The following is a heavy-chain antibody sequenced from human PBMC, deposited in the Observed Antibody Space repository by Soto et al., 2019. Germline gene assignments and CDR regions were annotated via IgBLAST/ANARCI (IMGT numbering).Heavy chain of an antibody. CDR2: ISSSSRT. D-gene: IGHD6-19*01. V-gene: IGHV3-48*04. CDR3: AVAVAGPTAIGY. CDR1: GFTFSSYS. Sequence: GGSLRLSCAASGFTFSSYSMNWVRQAPGKGLEWVSYISSSSRTSYADSVKGRFTISRDNAKNTLYLQMNSLRAEDTAVYYCAVAVAGPTAIGYWGQGTLVTVSS. J-gene: IGHJ4*02.